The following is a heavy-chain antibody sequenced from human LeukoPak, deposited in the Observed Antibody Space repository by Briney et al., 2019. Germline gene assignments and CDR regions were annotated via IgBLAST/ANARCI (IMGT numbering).Heavy chain of an antibody. D-gene: IGHD2-15*01. CDR1: GGSLSGYY. Sequence: SETLSLTCAVYGGSLSGYYWSWIRQPPGKGLEWIGEINHSGSTNYNPSLKSRVTISVDTSKNQFSLKLSSVTAADTAVYYCARAMVVAATRTLDYWGQGTLVTVSS. J-gene: IGHJ4*02. V-gene: IGHV4-34*01. CDR2: INHSGST. CDR3: ARAMVVAATRTLDY.